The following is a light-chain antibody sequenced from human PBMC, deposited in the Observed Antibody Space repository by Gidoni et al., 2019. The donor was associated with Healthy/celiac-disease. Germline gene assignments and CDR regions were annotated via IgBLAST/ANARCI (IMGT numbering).Light chain of an antibody. V-gene: IGLV3-25*02. CDR1: ALPKQY. Sequence: SYELTQPPSVAVSPGQTARITCSGDALPKQYAYWYQQKTGPAPVLVIYKDSERPSGIPERFSGSSSGTTVTLTISGVQAEDEADYYCQSADSSGTYVVFGGGTKLTVL. J-gene: IGLJ2*01. CDR3: QSADSSGTYVV. CDR2: KDS.